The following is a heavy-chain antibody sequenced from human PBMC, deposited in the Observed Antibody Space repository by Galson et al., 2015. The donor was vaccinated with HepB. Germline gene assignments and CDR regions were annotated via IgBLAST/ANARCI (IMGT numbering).Heavy chain of an antibody. CDR3: ARLYGSD. CDR2: IGSSSSPI. Sequence: SLRLSCAASGFAFSDSSMDWVRQAPGKGLEWLSYIGSSSSPIYYADSVRGRFTVSRDNAKKSLYLEMNSLRAEDTAVYYCARLYGSDWGQGTLVTVSS. CDR1: GFAFSDSS. D-gene: IGHD6-19*01. V-gene: IGHV3-48*04. J-gene: IGHJ4*02.